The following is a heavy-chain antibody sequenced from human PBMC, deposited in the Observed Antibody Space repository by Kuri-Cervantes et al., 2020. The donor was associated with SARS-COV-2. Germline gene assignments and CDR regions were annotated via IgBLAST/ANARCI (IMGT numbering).Heavy chain of an antibody. J-gene: IGHJ3*02. V-gene: IGHV3-48*04. CDR1: GFTFSSYS. D-gene: IGHD6-13*01. CDR3: ARDAQLVDAFDI. Sequence: LSLTCAASGFTFSSYSMNWVRQAPGKGLEWVSYISSSGSTIYYADSVKGRFTISRDNAKNSLYLQMNSLRAEDTAVYYCARDAQLVDAFDIWGQGTMVTVSS. CDR2: ISSSGSTI.